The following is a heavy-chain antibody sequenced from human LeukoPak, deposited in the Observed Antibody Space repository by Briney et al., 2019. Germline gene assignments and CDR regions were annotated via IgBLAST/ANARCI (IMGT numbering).Heavy chain of an antibody. CDR1: GYSFTSYW. CDR3: ARQGEDYGVTWYFDL. CDR2: IYPGDSDT. D-gene: IGHD4-17*01. J-gene: IGHJ2*01. V-gene: IGHV5-51*01. Sequence: GESLKISCKGSGYSFTSYWIGWVRQMPGKGLEWMGIIYPGDSDTRYSPSFQGQVTISADKSISTAYLQWSSLKASDTAMYYCARQGEDYGVTWYFDLWGRGTLVTVSS.